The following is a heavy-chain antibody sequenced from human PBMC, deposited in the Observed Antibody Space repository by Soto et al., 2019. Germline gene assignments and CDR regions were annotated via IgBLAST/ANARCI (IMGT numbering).Heavy chain of an antibody. CDR3: ARDSPVAGTSYFDY. CDR1: GGSISSGTYY. V-gene: IGHV4-31*03. Sequence: TSETLSLTCTVSGGSISSGTYYWTWIRQHPGKGLEWIGYIHYSGTTLSNPSLRRRGTISVDRSKDQFSLNLSSGTAADAAVYYCARDSPVAGTSYFDYWGQGALVTVSS. CDR2: IHYSGTT. J-gene: IGHJ4*02. D-gene: IGHD6-19*01.